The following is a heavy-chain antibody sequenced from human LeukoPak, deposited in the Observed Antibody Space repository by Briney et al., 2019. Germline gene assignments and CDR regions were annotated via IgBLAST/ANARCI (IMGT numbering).Heavy chain of an antibody. Sequence: HSGGSLRLSCVASGFTFNDHGMHWVRQAPGKGLEWLAFIRYDGSKKYYTDSVKGRFTISRDNSKNTVYLQMNSLRAEDTAVYYCAKDLRGFDYWGQGTLVTVSS. J-gene: IGHJ4*02. CDR3: AKDLRGFDY. V-gene: IGHV3-30*02. CDR2: IRYDGSKK. CDR1: GFTFNDHG. D-gene: IGHD3-10*01.